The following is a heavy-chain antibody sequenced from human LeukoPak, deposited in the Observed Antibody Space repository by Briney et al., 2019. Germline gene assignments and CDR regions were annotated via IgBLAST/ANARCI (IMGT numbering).Heavy chain of an antibody. V-gene: IGHV1-2*04. J-gene: IGHJ5*02. CDR3: ARAGGYCSSTSCYGDNWFDP. CDR2: INPNSGGT. Sequence: ASVKVSCTASGYTFTGYYMHWVRQAPGQGLEWVGWINPNSGGTNYAQKFQGWVTMTRDTSISTAYMELSRLRSDDTAVYYCARAGGYCSSTSCYGDNWFDPWGQGTLVTVSS. D-gene: IGHD2-2*01. CDR1: GYTFTGYY.